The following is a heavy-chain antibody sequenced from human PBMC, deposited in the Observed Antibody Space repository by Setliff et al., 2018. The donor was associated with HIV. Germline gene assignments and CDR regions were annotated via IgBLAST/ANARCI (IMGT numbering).Heavy chain of an antibody. CDR2: IYYSGNT. D-gene: IGHD3-3*01. V-gene: IGHV4-39*01. CDR3: ARQSGYTRGWDIFGLVAGSFDI. J-gene: IGHJ3*02. Sequence: NPSETLSLTCNVSDGSISSSSYYWAWIRQPPGKGLEWIGTIYYSGNTYYRPSLKSRVTVSIDTSKNQFSLRLNSVTAADTAVYYCARQSGYTRGWDIFGLVAGSFDIWGQGTMGTVSS. CDR1: DGSISSSSYY.